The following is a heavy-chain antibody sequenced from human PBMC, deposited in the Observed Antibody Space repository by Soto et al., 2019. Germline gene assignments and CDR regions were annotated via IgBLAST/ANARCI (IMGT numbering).Heavy chain of an antibody. J-gene: IGHJ5*02. CDR1: GYTFTGYY. D-gene: IGHD4-4*01. CDR3: ARGFGNYVFYWFDP. CDR2: INPNSGGT. Sequence: ASVKVSCKASGYTFTGYYMHWVRQAPGQGLEWMGWINPNSGGTNYAQKFQGWVTMTRDTSISTAYMELSRLRSDDTAVYYCARGFGNYVFYWFDPWGQGTLVTVSS. V-gene: IGHV1-2*04.